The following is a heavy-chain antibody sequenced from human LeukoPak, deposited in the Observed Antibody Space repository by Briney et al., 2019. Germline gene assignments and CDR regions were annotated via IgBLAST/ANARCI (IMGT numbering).Heavy chain of an antibody. CDR1: GFTFSSYA. V-gene: IGHV3-23*01. CDR2: ISGSGGST. J-gene: IGHJ4*02. Sequence: GGSLRLSCAASGFTFSSYAMSWVRQAPGKGLEWVSAISGSGGSTYYVDSVKGRFTISRDNSKTTLYLQMNSLRVEDTAVYYCARDSSMLRGPLVIYYFDFWGQGTLVTVSS. D-gene: IGHD3-10*01. CDR3: ARDSSMLRGPLVIYYFDF.